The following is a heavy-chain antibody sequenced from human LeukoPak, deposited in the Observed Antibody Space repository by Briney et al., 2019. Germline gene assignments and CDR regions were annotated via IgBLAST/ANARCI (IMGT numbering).Heavy chain of an antibody. CDR2: ISGGGDGT. Sequence: TGGSLRLSCAAPGFTFSSYAMSWVRQAPGKGLEWVSAISGGGDGTQYADSVKGRFTISRDNSKSTVYLQMNSLRADDTAVYYCAKALRGGILTGYYVDYWGQGSLVTVSS. D-gene: IGHD3-9*01. J-gene: IGHJ4*02. V-gene: IGHV3-23*01. CDR1: GFTFSSYA. CDR3: AKALRGGILTGYYVDY.